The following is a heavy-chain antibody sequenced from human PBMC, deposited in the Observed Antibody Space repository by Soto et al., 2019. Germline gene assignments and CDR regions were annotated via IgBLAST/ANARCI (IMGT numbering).Heavy chain of an antibody. CDR1: RYKFTTYW. J-gene: IGHJ2*01. CDR2: IYPGDSET. D-gene: IGHD6-19*01. V-gene: IGHV5-51*01. CDR3: ARHLGVAVAGTRWYFDL. Sequence: RGESLKISCEASRYKFTTYWIGWVRQMPGKGLEWMGIIYPGDSETRYSPSFQGHVTISADKSNNTTYLQWSSLKASDTATYYCARHLGVAVAGTRWYFDLWGRGTLVPVSS.